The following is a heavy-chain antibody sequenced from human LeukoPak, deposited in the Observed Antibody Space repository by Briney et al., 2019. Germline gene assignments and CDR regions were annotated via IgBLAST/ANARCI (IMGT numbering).Heavy chain of an antibody. Sequence: GGSLRLSCAASGFTLSSYMMTWVRQAPGKGLEWVSSMKESTADTYYADSVKGRFTISRDNSKNTLFLQMNSLRAEDTAVYYCARTHINGWCFDSWGQGTLVTVSS. V-gene: IGHV3-23*01. CDR2: MKESTADT. J-gene: IGHJ4*02. D-gene: IGHD6-19*01. CDR3: ARTHINGWCFDS. CDR1: GFTLSSYM.